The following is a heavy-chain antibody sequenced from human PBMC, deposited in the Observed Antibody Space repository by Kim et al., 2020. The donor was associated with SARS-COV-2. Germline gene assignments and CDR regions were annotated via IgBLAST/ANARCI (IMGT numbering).Heavy chain of an antibody. Sequence: SETLSLTCAVYGGSFSGYYWSWIRQPPGKGLEWIGEINHSGSTNYNPSLKSRVTISVDTSKNQFSLKLSSVTAADTAVYYCARDPYYGSGSYYNVGGIHWFDPWGQGTLVTVSS. CDR1: GGSFSGYY. CDR2: INHSGST. D-gene: IGHD3-10*01. J-gene: IGHJ5*02. V-gene: IGHV4-34*01. CDR3: ARDPYYGSGSYYNVGGIHWFDP.